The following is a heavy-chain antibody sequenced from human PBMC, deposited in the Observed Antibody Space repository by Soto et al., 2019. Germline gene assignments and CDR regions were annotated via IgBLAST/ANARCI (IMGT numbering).Heavy chain of an antibody. V-gene: IGHV4-30-4*01. D-gene: IGHD3-22*01. CDR2: IYYSVST. CDR1: GGSISSGDYY. CDR3: ARVGQGNSRGYYHFDY. J-gene: IGHJ4*01. Sequence: QVQLQESGPGLVKPSQTLSLTCTVSGGSISSGDYYWSWIRQPPGKGLEWIGYIYYSVSTYYNSSIHSLFTRSVDTSKNQFSLNLSSVTAADTAIYSCARVGQGNSRGYYHFDYWGQGTLVTVSS.